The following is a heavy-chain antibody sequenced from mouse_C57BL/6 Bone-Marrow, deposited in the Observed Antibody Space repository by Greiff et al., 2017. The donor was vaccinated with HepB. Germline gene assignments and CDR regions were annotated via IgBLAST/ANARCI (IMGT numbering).Heavy chain of an antibody. V-gene: IGHV5-17*01. CDR1: GFTFSDYG. CDR3: ARPIEYGSSPAWFAY. D-gene: IGHD1-1*01. Sequence: DVKLVESGGGLVKPGGSLKLSCAASGFTFSDYGMHWVRQAPEKGLEWVAYISSGSSTIYYADTVKGRFTISRDNAKNTLFLQMTRLRSEDTAMYYCARPIEYGSSPAWFAYWGQGTLVTVSA. J-gene: IGHJ3*01. CDR2: ISSGSSTI.